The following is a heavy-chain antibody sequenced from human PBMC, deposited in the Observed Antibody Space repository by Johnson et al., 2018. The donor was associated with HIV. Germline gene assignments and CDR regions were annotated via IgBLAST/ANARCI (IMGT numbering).Heavy chain of an antibody. D-gene: IGHD3-10*02. CDR3: AKVLFGGYSLGAFDI. V-gene: IGHV3-23*04. Sequence: VQLVESGGGLVQPGGSLRLSCAAAGFTFSSYVMTWVRQAPGKGLEWVSTITGSGDKTWYADSVKGRFTISRDYSNNTGFLQRDSLRAGDTSLYYCAKVLFGGYSLGAFDIWGQGTMVTGSS. CDR2: ITGSGDKT. J-gene: IGHJ3*02. CDR1: GFTFSSYV.